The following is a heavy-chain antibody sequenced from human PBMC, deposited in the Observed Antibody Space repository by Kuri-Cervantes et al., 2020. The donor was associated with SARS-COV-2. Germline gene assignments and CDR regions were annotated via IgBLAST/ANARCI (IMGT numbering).Heavy chain of an antibody. Sequence: LSLTCVASGFTFSSNSMNWVRQAPGKGLEWVSYISGSGFSIYYADSLKGRFTTSRDNAKNSLYLQMNSLTAEDTAVYYCARGGRYYFDYWGQGSLVTVSS. V-gene: IGHV3-48*01. CDR2: ISGSGFSI. CDR3: ARGGRYYFDY. D-gene: IGHD1-26*01. J-gene: IGHJ4*02. CDR1: GFTFSSNS.